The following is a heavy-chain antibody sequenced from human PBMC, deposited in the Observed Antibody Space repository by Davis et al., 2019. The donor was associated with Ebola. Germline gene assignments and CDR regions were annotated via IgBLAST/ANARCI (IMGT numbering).Heavy chain of an antibody. CDR1: GFTFSSYS. V-gene: IGHV3-23*01. CDR2: ISGSGGST. Sequence: GESLKISCAAPGFTFSSYSISCVRQAPGKGLEWVSVISGSGGSTYYADSVKGRFTISRDNSKNTLYLQMNSLRAEDTAVYYCAKFRGRYYFDYWGQGTLVTVSP. CDR3: AKFRGRYYFDY. J-gene: IGHJ4*02. D-gene: IGHD5-24*01.